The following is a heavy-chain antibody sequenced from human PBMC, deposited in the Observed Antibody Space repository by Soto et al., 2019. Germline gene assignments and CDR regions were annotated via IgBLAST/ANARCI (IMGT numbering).Heavy chain of an antibody. V-gene: IGHV1-69*06. CDR1: GGTLRRYA. CDR2: IIPIFGTA. J-gene: IGHJ6*02. D-gene: IGHD1-1*01. CDR3: AREQLELYYYYYGMDV. Sequence: GASVQVSCKDSGGTLRRYAISWVRQAPGQGLEWMGGIIPIFGTANYAQKFQGRVTITADKSTSTAYMELSSLRSEDTAVYYCAREQLELYYYYYGMDVWGQGTKVTVSS.